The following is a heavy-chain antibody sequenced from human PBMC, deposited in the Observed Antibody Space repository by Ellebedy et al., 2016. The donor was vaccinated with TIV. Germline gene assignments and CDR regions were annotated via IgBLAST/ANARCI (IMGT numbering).Heavy chain of an antibody. CDR3: VEGHGESGTH. V-gene: IGHV3-7*03. CDR1: GFTFSTYW. Sequence: GESLKISCAASGFTFSTYWMHWVRQAPGKGLEWVAYIKQDGSEMDYVDSVKGRFPISRDNTKNSRYLQMNSLRAEDTALYYCVEGHGESGTHWGQGTLVTVSS. D-gene: IGHD3-10*01. CDR2: IKQDGSEM. J-gene: IGHJ4*02.